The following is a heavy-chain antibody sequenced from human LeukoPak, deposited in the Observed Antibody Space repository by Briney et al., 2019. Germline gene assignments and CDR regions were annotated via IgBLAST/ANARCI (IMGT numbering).Heavy chain of an antibody. CDR2: ISYDGSNK. CDR3: AKSGAYCGGDCYPYYFDY. J-gene: IGHJ4*02. V-gene: IGHV3-30*18. CDR1: GFTFSSYG. D-gene: IGHD2-21*02. Sequence: PGGSLRLSCAASGFTFSSYGMHWVRQAPGKGLEWVAVISYDGSNKYYADSVKGRFTISRDNSKNTLYLQMNSLRAEDTAVYYCAKSGAYCGGDCYPYYFDYWGQGTLVTVSS.